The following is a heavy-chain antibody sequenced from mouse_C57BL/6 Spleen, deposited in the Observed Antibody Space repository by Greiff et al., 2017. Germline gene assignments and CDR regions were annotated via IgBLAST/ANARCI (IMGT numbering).Heavy chain of an antibody. CDR2: IDPSDSYT. V-gene: IGHV1-69*01. CDR3: ARRRGDGDFSYAMDY. Sequence: QVQLQQPGAELVMPGASVKLSCKASGYTFTSYWMHWVKQRPGQGLEWIGEIDPSDSYTNYNQKFKCKATLTVDTSSSTAYMQLSSLTSEDSAVYYCARRRGDGDFSYAMDYWGQGTSVTVSS. J-gene: IGHJ4*01. CDR1: GYTFTSYW.